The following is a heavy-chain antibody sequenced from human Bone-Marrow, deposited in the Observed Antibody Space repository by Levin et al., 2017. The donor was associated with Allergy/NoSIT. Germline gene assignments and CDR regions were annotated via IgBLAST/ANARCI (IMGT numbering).Heavy chain of an antibody. Sequence: GGSLRLSCAASGFTFDDYAMHWVRQAPGKGLEWVSGISWNSGSIGYADSVRGRFTISRDNAKNSLYLQMNSLRAEDTALYYCAKGVGFLEWLSPFDYWGQGTLVTVSS. J-gene: IGHJ4*02. CDR2: ISWNSGSI. V-gene: IGHV3-9*01. D-gene: IGHD3-3*01. CDR1: GFTFDDYA. CDR3: AKGVGFLEWLSPFDY.